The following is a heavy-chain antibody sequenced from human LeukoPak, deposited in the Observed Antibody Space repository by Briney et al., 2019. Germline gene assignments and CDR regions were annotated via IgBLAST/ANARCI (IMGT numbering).Heavy chain of an antibody. V-gene: IGHV4-34*01. CDR2: INHSGST. CDR3: ARGTYYYDSRGYYFDY. CDR1: GGSFSGYY. D-gene: IGHD3-22*01. J-gene: IGHJ4*02. Sequence: NPSETLPLTCAVYGGSFSGYYWSWIRQPPGKGLEWIGEINHSGSTNYSPSLKSRVTISVDTSKTHFSLKLSSVTAADTAVYYCARGTYYYDSRGYYFDYWGQGTLVTVSS.